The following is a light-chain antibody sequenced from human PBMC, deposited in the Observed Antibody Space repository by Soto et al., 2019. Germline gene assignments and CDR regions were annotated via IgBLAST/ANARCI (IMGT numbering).Light chain of an antibody. CDR1: QDIRVG. J-gene: IGKJ1*01. V-gene: IGKV1-6*01. CDR3: LKDYRYQWT. Sequence: AIQMTQSPSSLSASVRDRVTITCRASQDIRVGLAWYQQKPGKAPKLLIYDASTLQSGVPSRFSGSGSGTDFTLTISSLHPEDFATYYCLKDYRYQWTFGQGTKVEIK. CDR2: DAS.